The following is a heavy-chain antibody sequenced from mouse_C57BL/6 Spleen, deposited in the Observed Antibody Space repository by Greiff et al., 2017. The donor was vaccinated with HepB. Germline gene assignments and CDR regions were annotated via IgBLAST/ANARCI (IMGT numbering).Heavy chain of an antibody. CDR2: FHPYNDDT. Sequence: QVQLKESGAELVKPGASVKMSCKASGYTFTTYPIEWMKQNHGKSLEWIGNFHPYNDDTKYNEKFKGKATLTVEKSSSTVYLELSRLTSDDSAVYYCAIYYGKRGYAMDYWGQGTSVTVSS. J-gene: IGHJ4*01. CDR1: GYTFTTYP. D-gene: IGHD2-1*01. V-gene: IGHV1-47*01. CDR3: AIYYGKRGYAMDY.